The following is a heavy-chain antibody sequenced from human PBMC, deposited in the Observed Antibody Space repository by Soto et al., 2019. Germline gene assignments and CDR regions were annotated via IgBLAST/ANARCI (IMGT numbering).Heavy chain of an antibody. J-gene: IGHJ5*02. D-gene: IGHD6-6*01. V-gene: IGHV4-31*03. CDR3: ARAVHSSSSEGANWFDP. Sequence: QVQLQESGPGLVKPSQTLSLTCTVSGGSISSGGYYWSWIRQHPGKGLEWIGYIYYSGSTYFNPSLKSRLTISVDTSKNQFSLQLSSVTAVDTAMYYSARAVHSSSSEGANWFDPWGLGTLVTVSS. CDR1: GGSISSGGYY. CDR2: IYYSGST.